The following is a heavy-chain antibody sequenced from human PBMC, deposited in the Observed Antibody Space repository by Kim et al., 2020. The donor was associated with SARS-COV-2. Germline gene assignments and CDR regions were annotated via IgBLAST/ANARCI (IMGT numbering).Heavy chain of an antibody. Sequence: GESLKISCKGSGYSFTSYWIGWVRQMPGKGLEWMGIIYPGDSDTRYSPSFQGQVTISADKSISTAYLQWSSLKASDTAMYYCARGLLLWFGELSGFDYWVQGTLVTVSS. CDR1: GYSFTSYW. J-gene: IGHJ4*02. D-gene: IGHD3-10*01. CDR2: IYPGDSDT. CDR3: ARGLLLWFGELSGFDY. V-gene: IGHV5-51*01.